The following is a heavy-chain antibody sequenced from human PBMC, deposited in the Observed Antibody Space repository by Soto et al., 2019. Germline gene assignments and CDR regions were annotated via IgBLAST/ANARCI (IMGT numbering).Heavy chain of an antibody. Sequence: LSCAASGFTFRSYWMHMVSRGKRKGQEWVSRIYTAASSTSYAHSVKRPFTISRDNAKNTLYLQMNSLRAEDTAVYYCARGNYDFWSVYELDYYYYMDVWGKGTTVTVSS. CDR3: ARGNYDFWSVYELDYYYYMDV. J-gene: IGHJ6*03. CDR2: IYTAASST. V-gene: IGHV3-74*01. D-gene: IGHD3-3*01. CDR1: GFTFRSYW.